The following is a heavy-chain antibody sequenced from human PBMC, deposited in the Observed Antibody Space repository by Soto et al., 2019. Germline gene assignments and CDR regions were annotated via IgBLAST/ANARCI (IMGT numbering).Heavy chain of an antibody. J-gene: IGHJ3*02. CDR2: ISAYNGNT. V-gene: IGHV1-18*01. D-gene: IGHD3-9*01. CDR1: GYTFTSYG. CDR3: ATVTIYDILTGPDAFDI. Sequence: ASVKVSCKASGYTFTSYGISWVRQAPGQGLEWMGCISAYNGNTNYAQKLQGRVTMTTDTSTDTAYMELSSLRSEDTAVYYCATVTIYDILTGPDAFDIWGQGTMVTVSS.